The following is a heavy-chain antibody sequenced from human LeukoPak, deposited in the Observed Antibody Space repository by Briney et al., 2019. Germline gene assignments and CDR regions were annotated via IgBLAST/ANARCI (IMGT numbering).Heavy chain of an antibody. CDR3: AKDFVPRGGSYFPGSDY. J-gene: IGHJ4*02. V-gene: IGHV3-23*01. CDR1: GFTFSSYA. D-gene: IGHD1-26*01. CDR2: ISNSGDRT. Sequence: GGSLRLSCAASGFTFSSYAMNWVRQAPGKGLEWVSTISNSGDRTYYADSVKGRFTISRDNSKNTLYLQMNSLRTEDTAVYYCAKDFVPRGGSYFPGSDYWGQGTLVIVSS.